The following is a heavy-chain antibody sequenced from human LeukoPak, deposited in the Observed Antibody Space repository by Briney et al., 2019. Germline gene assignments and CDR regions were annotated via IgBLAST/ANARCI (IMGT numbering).Heavy chain of an antibody. D-gene: IGHD4-17*01. V-gene: IGHV3-23*01. CDR1: GFNFSGYA. CDR2: ISGSGGST. J-gene: IGHJ3*01. Sequence: SGGSLSLSCTASGFNFSGYAMSWVRQAPGKGLEWVSAISGSGGSTYYADSVKGRFTISRDNSKDTLYMQLNSPRAEDTAVYFCSKGQTTLMAFYVWGQGTMVSVSS. CDR3: SKGQTTLMAFYV.